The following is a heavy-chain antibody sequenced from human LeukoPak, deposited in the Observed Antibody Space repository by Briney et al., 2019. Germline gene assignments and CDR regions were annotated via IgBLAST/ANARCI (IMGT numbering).Heavy chain of an antibody. V-gene: IGHV4-30-4*01. CDR1: GGSISSGDYY. CDR3: ASLGSGSYGMDV. Sequence: SQTLSLTCTVSGGSISSGDYYWSWIRQPPGKGLEWIGYIYYSGITYYNPSLKSRVTISVDTSKSHFSLKLSSVTAADTAVYYCASLGSGSYGMDVWGQGTTVTVSS. CDR2: IYYSGIT. J-gene: IGHJ6*02. D-gene: IGHD1-26*01.